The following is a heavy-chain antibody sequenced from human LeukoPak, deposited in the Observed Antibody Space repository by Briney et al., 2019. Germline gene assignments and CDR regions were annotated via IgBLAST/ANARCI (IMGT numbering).Heavy chain of an antibody. CDR3: AREDPQTTVPEGMDV. D-gene: IGHD4-17*01. CDR2: IYYSGTT. Sequence: NPWETLFLTCTVSGGSISHYYWSWIRQSPGKGLEWIGYIYYSGTTNYNPSLKSRVTISVDTSRNQFSLQLRSVTAADTAVYYCAREDPQTTVPEGMDVWGRGTTVIVSS. CDR1: GGSISHYY. J-gene: IGHJ6*02. V-gene: IGHV4-59*01.